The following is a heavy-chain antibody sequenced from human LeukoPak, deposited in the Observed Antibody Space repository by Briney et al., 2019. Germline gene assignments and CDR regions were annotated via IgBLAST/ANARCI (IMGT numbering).Heavy chain of an antibody. J-gene: IGHJ4*02. CDR1: GFTFSSYS. Sequence: QPGGSLRLSCAASGFTFSSYSMNWVRQTPGKGLEWMSYISSGSGTTYYGDSVQGRFITSRDNAKNSLHLQMNSLRDEDTGVYYCAKDRGNDYGVFDYWGQGTLVTVSS. CDR2: ISSGSGTT. CDR3: AKDRGNDYGVFDY. D-gene: IGHD4-17*01. V-gene: IGHV3-48*02.